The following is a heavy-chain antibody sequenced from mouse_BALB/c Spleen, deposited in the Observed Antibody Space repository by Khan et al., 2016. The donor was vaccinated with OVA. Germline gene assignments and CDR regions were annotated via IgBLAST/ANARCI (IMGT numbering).Heavy chain of an antibody. V-gene: IGHV1S137*01. D-gene: IGHD2-1*01. CDR2: ISTYYGDA. CDR3: LRGIGNSRFAY. Sequence: VQLQESGAELVRPGVSVKISCKGSGYTFTDFAMHWVKQSHAKSLEWIGVISTYYGDATNNQKFKGKATMTVDKSSSTAYMELARLTSEDSAIYYGLRGIGNSRFAYWGQGTLVTVSA. J-gene: IGHJ3*01. CDR1: GYTFTDFA.